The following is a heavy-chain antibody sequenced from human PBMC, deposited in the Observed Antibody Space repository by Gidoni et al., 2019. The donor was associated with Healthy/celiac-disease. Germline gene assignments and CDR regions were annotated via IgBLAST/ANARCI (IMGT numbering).Heavy chain of an antibody. Sequence: QVQLVESGGGVVQPGRSLRLSCAASGFTFSSYAMHWVRQAPGKGLEWVAVISYDGSNKYYADSVKGRFTISRDNSKNTLYLQMNSLGAEDTAVYYCARERYFDWLSIDYWGQGTLVTVSS. V-gene: IGHV3-30-3*01. CDR2: ISYDGSNK. CDR1: GFTFSSYA. CDR3: ARERYFDWLSIDY. D-gene: IGHD3-9*01. J-gene: IGHJ4*02.